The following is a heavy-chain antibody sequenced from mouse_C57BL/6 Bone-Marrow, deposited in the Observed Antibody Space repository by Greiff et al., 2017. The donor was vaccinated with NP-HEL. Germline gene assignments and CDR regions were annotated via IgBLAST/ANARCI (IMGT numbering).Heavy chain of an antibody. J-gene: IGHJ1*03. CDR1: GYTFTSYW. V-gene: IGHV1-55*01. D-gene: IGHD1-1*01. Sequence: VQLQQPGAELVKPGASVKMSCKASGYTFTSYWITWVKQRPGQGLEWIGDIYPGSGSTNYNEKFKSKATLTVDTSSSTAYLQLSSLTSEDSAVYYCARHGSSHWYFDVWGTGTTVTVSS. CDR2: IYPGSGST. CDR3: ARHGSSHWYFDV.